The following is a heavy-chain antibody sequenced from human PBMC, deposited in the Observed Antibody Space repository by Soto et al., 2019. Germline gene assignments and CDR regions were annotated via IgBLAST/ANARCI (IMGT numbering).Heavy chain of an antibody. CDR2: ISSSSSYI. J-gene: IGHJ4*02. V-gene: IGHV3-21*01. CDR1: GFTFSSYS. CDR3: ASLYCTNGVCYDEFVDY. Sequence: EVQLVESGGGLVKPGGYLRLSCAASGFTFSSYSMNWVRQAPGKGLEWVSSISSSSSYIYYADSVKGRFTISRDNAKNSLYRQMNSLRAEDTAVYYCASLYCTNGVCYDEFVDYCGQGTLVTVSS. D-gene: IGHD2-8*01.